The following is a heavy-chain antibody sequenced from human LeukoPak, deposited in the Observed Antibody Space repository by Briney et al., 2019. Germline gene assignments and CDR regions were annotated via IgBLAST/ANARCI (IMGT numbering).Heavy chain of an antibody. CDR3: AKAPATGEGYYFYYMDV. CDR1: GFTFSDYA. V-gene: IGHV3-23*01. Sequence: GGSLGLSCAASGFASGFTFSDYAVSWVRQAPGKGPEWVASVNGRGATTYYAGSVRGRFTISRDNSKNTLYLQMISLGADDTAIYFCAKAPATGEGYYFYYMDVWGKGTTVTVSS. J-gene: IGHJ6*03. D-gene: IGHD7-27*01. CDR2: VNGRGATT.